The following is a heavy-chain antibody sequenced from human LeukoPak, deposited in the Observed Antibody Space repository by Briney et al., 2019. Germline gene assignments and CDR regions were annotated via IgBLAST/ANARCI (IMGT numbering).Heavy chain of an antibody. CDR3: ARCRSSSWYDWFDP. V-gene: IGHV3-48*03. J-gene: IGHJ5*02. Sequence: GGSLRLSCAASGFTFSSYEMNWVRQAPGKGLEWVSYISSSGSTIYYADSVKGRFTISRDNAKNSLYLQMNSLRAEDTAVYYCARCRSSSWYDWFDPWGQGTLVTVSS. CDR1: GFTFSSYE. D-gene: IGHD6-13*01. CDR2: ISSSGSTI.